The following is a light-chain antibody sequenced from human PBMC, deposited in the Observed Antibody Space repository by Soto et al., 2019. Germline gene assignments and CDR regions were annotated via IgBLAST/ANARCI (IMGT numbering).Light chain of an antibody. CDR1: QSVSSSY. J-gene: IGKJ3*01. Sequence: DIVLTQSPGTLSLSPGERATLSCRASQSVSSSYLAWYQQKPGQAPRLLIYGASSRATGIPDRFSGSGSGTDFTLTISRLETEDFAVYYCQQYGSSRFTFGPGTKVDIK. V-gene: IGKV3-20*01. CDR2: GAS. CDR3: QQYGSSRFT.